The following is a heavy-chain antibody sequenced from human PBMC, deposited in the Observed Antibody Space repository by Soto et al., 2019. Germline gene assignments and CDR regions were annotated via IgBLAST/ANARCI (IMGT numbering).Heavy chain of an antibody. CDR1: GGSISSSSYY. V-gene: IGHV4-39*01. J-gene: IGHJ6*02. CDR3: ARQIPGDDYEIYYYYYYGMDV. D-gene: IGHD4-17*01. Sequence: SETLSLTCTVSGGSISSSSYYWGWIRQPPGKGLEWIGSIYYSGSTYYNPSLKSRVTISVDTSKNQFSLKLSSVTAADTAVYYCARQIPGDDYEIYYYYYYGMDVWGQGTTVTVSS. CDR2: IYYSGST.